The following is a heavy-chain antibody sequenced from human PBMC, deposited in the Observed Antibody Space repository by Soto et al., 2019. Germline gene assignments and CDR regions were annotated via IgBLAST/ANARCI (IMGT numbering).Heavy chain of an antibody. Sequence: PSETLSLTCTVSGGSISSYYWSWIRQPPGKGLEWIGYIYYSGSTNYNPSLKSRVTISVDTSKNQFSLKLSSVTAADTAVYYCARDVVAARRGYYYYYGMEVWGQGTTVTVSS. CDR1: GGSISSYY. CDR3: ARDVVAARRGYYYYYGMEV. D-gene: IGHD6-6*01. V-gene: IGHV4-59*01. J-gene: IGHJ6*02. CDR2: IYYSGST.